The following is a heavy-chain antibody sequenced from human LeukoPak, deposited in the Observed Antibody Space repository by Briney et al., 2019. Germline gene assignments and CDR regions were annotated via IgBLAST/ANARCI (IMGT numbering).Heavy chain of an antibody. CDR1: GFTFSSYT. CDR2: ISGSGGST. CDR3: AKDHSYLTVTGFDY. J-gene: IGHJ4*02. Sequence: GGSLRLSCAASGFTFSSYTMTWVRQAPGKGLEWVSAISGSGGSTYYADSVKGRFTISRDNSKNTLYLQMSSLRAEDTAVYYCAKDHSYLTVTGFDYWGQGTLVTVSS. V-gene: IGHV3-23*01. D-gene: IGHD1-14*01.